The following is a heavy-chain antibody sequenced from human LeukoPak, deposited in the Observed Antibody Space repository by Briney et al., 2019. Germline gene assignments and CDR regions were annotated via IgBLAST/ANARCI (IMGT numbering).Heavy chain of an antibody. D-gene: IGHD6-13*01. CDR1: GGSISSYY. CDR2: ISYSGST. Sequence: PSETLSLTCTVSGGSISSYYWSWIRQPPGKGLEWIGFISYSGSTNYNPSLKSRVTISVDTSKNQFSLKLSSVTAADTAVYYCARHRAHIATADPFDFWGQGTLVTVSS. J-gene: IGHJ4*02. V-gene: IGHV4-59*08. CDR3: ARHRAHIATADPFDF.